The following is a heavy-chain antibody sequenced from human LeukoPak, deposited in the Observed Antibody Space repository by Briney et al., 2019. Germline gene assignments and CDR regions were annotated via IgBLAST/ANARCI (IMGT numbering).Heavy chain of an antibody. Sequence: GASVKVSCKASGYTFTGYYMHWARQAPGQGLEWMGWMNPNNGDTSYAQKFEGRVTMTRDTSISTAYMELSRLTSDDTAVYYCARGRSVDEIGDRAMIEDYWGQGTLVTVSS. V-gene: IGHV1-2*02. D-gene: IGHD5-18*01. CDR1: GYTFTGYY. J-gene: IGHJ4*02. CDR3: ARGRSVDEIGDRAMIEDY. CDR2: MNPNNGDT.